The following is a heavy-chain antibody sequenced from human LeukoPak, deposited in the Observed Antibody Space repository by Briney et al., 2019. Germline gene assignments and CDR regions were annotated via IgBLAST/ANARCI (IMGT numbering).Heavy chain of an antibody. J-gene: IGHJ3*02. D-gene: IGHD2-21*02. CDR2: NGSHT. CDR1: GFTFSNYL. Sequence: GGSLSLLCAASGFTFSNYLVHCVPPAPGKGLEWLADNGSHTFYLESVQDGFTISRDNSKNTLYLQMNSLGPEDTAVYFCARERQDTVIHSGAFDIWGQGTMVTVSS. CDR3: ARERQDTVIHSGAFDI. V-gene: IGHV3-30-3*01.